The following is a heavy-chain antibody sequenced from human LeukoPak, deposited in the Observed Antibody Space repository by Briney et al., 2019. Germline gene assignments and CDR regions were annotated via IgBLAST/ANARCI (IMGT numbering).Heavy chain of an antibody. CDR1: GGFFSGYD. CDR2: INHSGRT. CDR3: ARMGGPYYDYIWGTYRYTNFDY. D-gene: IGHD3-16*02. J-gene: IGHJ4*02. Sequence: SETLSLTCAVYGGFFSGYDWSWIRQPPGKGLEWIGEINHSGRTKYNPSLKSRLTLSVDTSTNQFSLKLTSVTAADTAVYYCARMGGPYYDYIWGTYRYTNFDYWGQGTLVTVSS. V-gene: IGHV4-34*01.